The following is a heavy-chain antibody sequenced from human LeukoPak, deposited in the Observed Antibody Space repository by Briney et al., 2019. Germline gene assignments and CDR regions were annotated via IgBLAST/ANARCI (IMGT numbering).Heavy chain of an antibody. J-gene: IGHJ4*02. CDR2: ISGSGGST. CDR1: GFTFSSYA. D-gene: IGHD1-26*01. Sequence: PGGSLSLSCAASGFTFSSYAMSWVRQAPGKGLEWVSAISGSGGSTYYADSVKGRFTISRDNAKNTLYLQMNSLRAEDTAVYYCARESSVGAHKAFGYWGQGTLVTVSS. CDR3: ARESSVGAHKAFGY. V-gene: IGHV3-23*01.